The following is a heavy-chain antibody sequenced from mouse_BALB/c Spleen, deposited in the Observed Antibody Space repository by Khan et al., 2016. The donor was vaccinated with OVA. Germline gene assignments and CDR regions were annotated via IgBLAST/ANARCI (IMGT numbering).Heavy chain of an antibody. CDR3: ARDSNFDY. V-gene: IGHV5-17*02. CDR2: ISSGSSTI. Sequence: DVQLVESGGGLVQPGGSRKLSCAASGFTFSRFGMHWVRQAPEKGLEWVAYISSGSSTIYYGDTVKGRFTISRDNPKNTLFLQMTSLRSEDTAMYYCARDSNFDYWGQGTTLTDSS. J-gene: IGHJ2*01. CDR1: GFTFSRFG.